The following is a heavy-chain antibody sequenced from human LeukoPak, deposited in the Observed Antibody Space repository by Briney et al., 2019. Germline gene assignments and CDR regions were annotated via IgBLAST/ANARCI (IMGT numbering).Heavy chain of an antibody. V-gene: IGHV4-39*01. CDR3: ASHGPQGMVVVITTPFDI. CDR1: GGSISSNNYY. J-gene: IGHJ3*02. D-gene: IGHD3-22*01. Sequence: PSETLSLTCTVSGGSISSNNYYWGWLRQPPGKGLDWIGSVYYSGSTYYNPSLKSRVTMSVDTSKNQFSLKLSSVTAADTAVYYCASHGPQGMVVVITTPFDIWGQGTMVTVSS. CDR2: VYYSGST.